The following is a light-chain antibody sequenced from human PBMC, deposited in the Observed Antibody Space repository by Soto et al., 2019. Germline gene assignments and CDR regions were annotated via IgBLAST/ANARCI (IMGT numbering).Light chain of an antibody. J-gene: IGKJ3*01. V-gene: IGKV3D-11*01. CDR2: ESS. Sequence: SPANLSRSPGERATRPGRASWGIHTSLAWYQQKSGKRPRLVIYESSLRANGVPDRYGGSRCGTECTLTINSLEPDDVAADLCQQRNCGRPLTFGPGTKVDIK. CDR1: WGIHTS. CDR3: QQRNCGRPLT.